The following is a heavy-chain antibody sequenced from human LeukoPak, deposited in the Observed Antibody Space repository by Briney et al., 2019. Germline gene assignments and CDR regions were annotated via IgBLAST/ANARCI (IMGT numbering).Heavy chain of an antibody. J-gene: IGHJ5*02. CDR1: GGSISSGGYS. CDR3: ARGRQKWWEEQNWFDP. Sequence: KPSQTLSLTCAVSGGSISSGGYSWSWIRQPPGKGLEWIGYIYHSGSTYYNPSLKSRVTISVDRSKNQFSLKLSSVTAADTAVYYCARGRQKWWEEQNWFDPWGQGTLVTVSS. V-gene: IGHV4-30-2*01. CDR2: IYHSGST. D-gene: IGHD2-15*01.